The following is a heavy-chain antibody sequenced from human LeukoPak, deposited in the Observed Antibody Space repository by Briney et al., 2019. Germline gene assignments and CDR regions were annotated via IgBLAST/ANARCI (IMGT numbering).Heavy chain of an antibody. CDR1: GFTFSSYD. J-gene: IGHJ4*02. CDR2: IGVAANT. Sequence: GGSLRLSCAASGFTFSSYDMHWVRQPTGKGLEWVSAIGVAANTFYSGSVKGRFTISRENAKNSLFLLMTSLRADDTAVYYCARQNTPRGNFDYWGQGILVTVSS. V-gene: IGHV3-13*01. D-gene: IGHD1-26*01. CDR3: ARQNTPRGNFDY.